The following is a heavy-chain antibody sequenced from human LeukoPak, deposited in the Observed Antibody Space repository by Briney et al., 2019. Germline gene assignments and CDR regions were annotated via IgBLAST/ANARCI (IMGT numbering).Heavy chain of an antibody. CDR2: IYYTGNT. V-gene: IGHV4-39*01. CDR3: AGRGENYDILTGYLYWFDP. D-gene: IGHD3-9*01. CDR1: GDSISSSNYY. Sequence: SETLSLTCIVSGDSISSSNYYWAWIRQPPGKGLEWIGSIYYTGNTYYKPSLKSRVTISVDTSKNQFSLKLSSVTAADTAVYYCAGRGENYDILTGYLYWFDPWGQGTLVTVSS. J-gene: IGHJ5*02.